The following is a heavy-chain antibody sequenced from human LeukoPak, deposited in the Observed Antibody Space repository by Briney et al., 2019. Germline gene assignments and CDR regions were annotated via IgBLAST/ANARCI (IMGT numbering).Heavy chain of an antibody. CDR2: ISTGSSFI. CDR1: GFTFSSYS. Sequence: PGGSLRLSCAASGFTFSSYSMNWVRKAPGKGLEWVSSISTGSSFIYYADSVKGRFTISRDIAKNSLYLQMNSLRAEDTAVYYCARTDYYDKSIDYWGQGTLVTVSS. CDR3: ARTDYYDKSIDY. V-gene: IGHV3-21*01. J-gene: IGHJ4*02. D-gene: IGHD3-22*01.